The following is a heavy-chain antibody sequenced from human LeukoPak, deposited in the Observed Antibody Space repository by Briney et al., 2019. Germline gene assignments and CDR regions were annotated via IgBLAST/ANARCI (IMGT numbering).Heavy chain of an antibody. D-gene: IGHD3-10*01. CDR2: IIPILGIA. Sequence: SVKVSCKASGGTFSSYAISWVRQAPGQGLEWMGRIIPILGIANYAQKFQGRVTITADKSTSTAYMELSSLRSEDTALYYCVRDVSYGAFDIWGQGTRVTVSS. CDR3: VRDVSYGAFDI. V-gene: IGHV1-69*04. CDR1: GGTFSSYA. J-gene: IGHJ3*02.